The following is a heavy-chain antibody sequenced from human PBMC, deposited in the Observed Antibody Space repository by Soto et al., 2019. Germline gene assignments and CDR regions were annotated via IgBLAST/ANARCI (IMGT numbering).Heavy chain of an antibody. V-gene: IGHV3-30*18. D-gene: IGHD1-26*01. CDR2: ISYDGNNK. CDR1: GFKFSTYG. CDR3: AKGLVGYVFGVQDYYFGMDV. Sequence: QVQLVESGGGVVQPGRSLRRSCGASGFKFSTYGMHWVRQAPGKGLEWVAVISYDGNNKDYADSVKGRFTISRDNSKNTSYLQMNSLRAEDTAVYYCAKGLVGYVFGVQDYYFGMDVWGQGTTVAVSS. J-gene: IGHJ6*02.